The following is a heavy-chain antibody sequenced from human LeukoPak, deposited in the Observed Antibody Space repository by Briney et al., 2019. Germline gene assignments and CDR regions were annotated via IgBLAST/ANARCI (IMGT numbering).Heavy chain of an antibody. J-gene: IGHJ4*02. D-gene: IGHD6-6*01. CDR1: GGSISSYY. CDR3: ARDMKHGAARYLDY. CDR2: IYTSGST. V-gene: IGHV4-4*07. Sequence: PSETLSLTCTVSGGSISSYYWSWIRQPAGKGLEWIGRIYTSGSTSYNPSLKSRVTMSVDTSKNQFSLKLSSVTAADTAVYYCARDMKHGAARYLDYWGQGTLVTVSS.